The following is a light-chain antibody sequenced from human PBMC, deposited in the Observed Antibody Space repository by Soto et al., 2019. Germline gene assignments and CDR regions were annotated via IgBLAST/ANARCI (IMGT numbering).Light chain of an antibody. V-gene: IGKV3-15*01. CDR3: QQYNTWLS. CDR1: QSVSSN. J-gene: IGKJ4*01. Sequence: EVVMTQSPATLSVSPGERATLSCRASQSVSSNLAWYQQKPGQAPRLLMYGASTRATGIPARFSGSGSGTEFTLTISSLQSEAFAIYYCQQYNTWLSFGGGTKVELK. CDR2: GAS.